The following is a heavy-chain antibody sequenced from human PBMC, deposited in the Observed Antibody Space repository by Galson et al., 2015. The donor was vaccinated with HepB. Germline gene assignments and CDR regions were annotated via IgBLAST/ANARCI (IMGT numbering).Heavy chain of an antibody. CDR2: ISAYNGNT. V-gene: IGHV1-18*01. Sequence: SVKVSCKASGYTFTSYGISWVRQAPGQGLEWMGWISAYNGNTNYAQKLQGRVTMTTDTSTSTAHMELRSLRSDDTAVYYCASGGCRSGYDCDAFDIWGQGTMVTVSS. D-gene: IGHD5-12*01. CDR3: ASGGCRSGYDCDAFDI. J-gene: IGHJ3*02. CDR1: GYTFTSYG.